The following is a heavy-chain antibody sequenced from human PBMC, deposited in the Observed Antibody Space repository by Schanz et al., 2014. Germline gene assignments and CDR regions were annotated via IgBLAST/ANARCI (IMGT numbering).Heavy chain of an antibody. J-gene: IGHJ4*02. Sequence: QVQLVQSGAEVKKPGSSVRVSCKDSGGIFYNHAVSWVRQAPGQGLEWMGRFIPLLGVADYAQKFQGKLTIAADKSTATSYMELTSLRSGDTAVYYCARLGTVLSGYSGYWGQGTLVTVSS. CDR3: ARLGTVLSGYSGY. V-gene: IGHV1-69*04. CDR2: FIPLLGVA. D-gene: IGHD2-21*01. CDR1: GGIFYNHA.